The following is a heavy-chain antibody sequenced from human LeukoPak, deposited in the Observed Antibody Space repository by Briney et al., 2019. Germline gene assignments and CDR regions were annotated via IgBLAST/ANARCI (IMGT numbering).Heavy chain of an antibody. J-gene: IGHJ4*02. V-gene: IGHV3-74*01. CDR2: IKSDGSAT. CDR1: GFTFSSYW. D-gene: IGHD6-19*01. Sequence: GGSLRLSCAASGFTFSSYWMHWVRQAPGKGLVWVSRIKSDGSATSNADSVKGRLTISRDNAKNTLYLQMNSLRAEDTAVYYCARSNSSGWYYFDYWGQGTLVTVSS. CDR3: ARSNSSGWYYFDY.